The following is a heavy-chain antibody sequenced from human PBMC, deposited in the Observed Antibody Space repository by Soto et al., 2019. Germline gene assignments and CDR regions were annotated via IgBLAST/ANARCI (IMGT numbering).Heavy chain of an antibody. CDR3: AARYDFWSGYYTEQDY. Sequence: GGSLRLSCAASGFNFSSYGMHWVRQAPGKGLEWVSSIRYSSSYIYYADSVKGRFTISRDNAKNSLYLQMNSLRAEDTAVYYCAARYDFWSGYYTEQDYWGQGTLVTVSS. D-gene: IGHD3-3*01. CDR1: GFNFSSYG. J-gene: IGHJ4*02. V-gene: IGHV3-21*01. CDR2: IRYSSSYI.